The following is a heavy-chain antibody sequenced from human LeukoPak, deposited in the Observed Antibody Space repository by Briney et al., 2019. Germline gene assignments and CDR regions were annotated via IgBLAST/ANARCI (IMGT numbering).Heavy chain of an antibody. J-gene: IGHJ3*02. CDR1: GGSISSSSYY. CDR3: ARVLPHRHLRYGYYGRRGYAFDI. CDR2: IYYSGST. V-gene: IGHV4-31*03. D-gene: IGHD4-17*01. Sequence: SETLSLTCTVSGGSISSSSYYWGWIRQPPGKGLEWIGYIYYSGSTYYNPSLKSRVIISVDTSKNQFSLKLSSVTAADTAVYYCARVLPHRHLRYGYYGRRGYAFDIWGQGTMVTVSS.